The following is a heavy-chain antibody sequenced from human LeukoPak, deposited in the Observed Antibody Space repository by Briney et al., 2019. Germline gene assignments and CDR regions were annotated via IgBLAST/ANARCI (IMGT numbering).Heavy chain of an antibody. Sequence: PGGSLRLSCAASGFTFSSYWMHWVRQAPGKGLVWVSRINSDGSSTSYADSVKGRFTISRDNAKNTLYLQMDSLRAEDTAVYYCARAVTAVVTLDYYYGMDVGGQGTTVTVSS. D-gene: IGHD4-23*01. J-gene: IGHJ6*02. V-gene: IGHV3-74*01. CDR1: GFTFSSYW. CDR2: INSDGSST. CDR3: ARAVTAVVTLDYYYGMDV.